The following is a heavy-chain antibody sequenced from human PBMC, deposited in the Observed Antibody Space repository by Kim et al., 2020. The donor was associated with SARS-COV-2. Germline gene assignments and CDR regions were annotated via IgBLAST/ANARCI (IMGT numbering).Heavy chain of an antibody. D-gene: IGHD1-7*01. J-gene: IGHJ6*02. Sequence: SVKVSCKASGGTFSSYAISWVRQAPGQGLEWMGGIIPIFGTANYAQKYQGRVTITADESTSTAYMELSSLRAEDTAMYYCAAKLRYYYYYGMDVWGQGTTVTVSS. CDR3: AAKLRYYYYYGMDV. CDR2: IIPIFGTA. CDR1: GGTFSSYA. V-gene: IGHV1-69*13.